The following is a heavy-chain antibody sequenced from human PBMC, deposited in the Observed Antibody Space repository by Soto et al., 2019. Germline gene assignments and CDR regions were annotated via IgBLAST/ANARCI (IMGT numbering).Heavy chain of an antibody. Sequence: PGGSLRLSCAASGFALASYAMTWVRQAPGKGLEWVSTFRGRGDGTYYADSVKGRFTVSRDNSNNQLYLQMNGLRAEDTAVYYCAKGPDPGAFDIWGQGTMVTVSS. D-gene: IGHD3-10*01. CDR1: GFALASYA. V-gene: IGHV3-23*01. CDR2: FRGRGDGT. J-gene: IGHJ3*02. CDR3: AKGPDPGAFDI.